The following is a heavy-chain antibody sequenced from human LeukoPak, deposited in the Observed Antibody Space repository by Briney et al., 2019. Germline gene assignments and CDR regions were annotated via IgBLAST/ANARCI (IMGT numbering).Heavy chain of an antibody. D-gene: IGHD3-10*01. CDR1: GGSFSGYY. Sequence: SETLSLTCAVYGGSFSGYYWCWIRQPPGKGLEWIGEINHSGSTNYNPSLKSRVTISVDTSKNQFSLKLSSVTAADTAVYYCARESITMVRGTRMDVWGQGTTVTVSS. CDR2: INHSGST. CDR3: ARESITMVRGTRMDV. V-gene: IGHV4-34*01. J-gene: IGHJ6*02.